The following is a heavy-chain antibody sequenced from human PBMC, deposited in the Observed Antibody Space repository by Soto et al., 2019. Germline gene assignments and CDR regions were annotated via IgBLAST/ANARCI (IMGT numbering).Heavy chain of an antibody. CDR1: GYTFTTYV. CDR2: INAGNDNT. D-gene: IGHD3-3*01. V-gene: IGHV1-3*01. CDR3: ATVGHYYYGMDV. J-gene: IGHJ6*02. Sequence: GASVKVSCKASGYTFTTYVMHWVRQAPGQRLEWMGWINAGNDNTKYSQKFQGRVTITRDTSASTVYMELSSLSSADTAVYYCATVGHYYYGMDVWGQGTTVTVSS.